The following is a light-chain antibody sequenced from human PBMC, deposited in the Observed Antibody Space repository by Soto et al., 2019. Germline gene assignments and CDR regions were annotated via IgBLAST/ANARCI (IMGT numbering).Light chain of an antibody. J-gene: IGLJ3*02. V-gene: IGLV2-8*01. Sequence: QSALTQPPSASGPPGRSVTISCTGSSSDMGGYDYVSWFQQHPGKAPKLLIYEVTKRPSGVPDRFSASKSGNTASLAVSGLQAEDEADYYCSSFVAGNNYWVFGGGTQLTVL. CDR1: SSDMGGYDY. CDR2: EVT. CDR3: SSFVAGNNYWV.